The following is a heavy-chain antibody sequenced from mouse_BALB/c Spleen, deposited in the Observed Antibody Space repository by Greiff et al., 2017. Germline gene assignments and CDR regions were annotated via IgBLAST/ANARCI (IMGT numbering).Heavy chain of an antibody. CDR3: ARDHYYGSSPDY. D-gene: IGHD1-1*01. Sequence: EVKVVESGGGLVKPGGSLKLSCAASGFTFSDYYMYWVRQTPEKRLEWVATISDGGSYTYYPDSVKGRFTISRDNAKNNLYLQMSSLKSEDTAMYYCARDHYYGSSPDYWGQGTSVTVSS. J-gene: IGHJ4*01. CDR2: ISDGGSYT. V-gene: IGHV5-4*02. CDR1: GFTFSDYY.